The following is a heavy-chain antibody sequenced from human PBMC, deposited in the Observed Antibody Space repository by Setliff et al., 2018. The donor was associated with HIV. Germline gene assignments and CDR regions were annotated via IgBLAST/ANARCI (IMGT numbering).Heavy chain of an antibody. CDR2: VSHTERS. V-gene: IGHV4-34*01. D-gene: IGHD1-26*01. CDR1: GGSFSGHS. CDR3: ARGPWGYNGSYAGLPFDN. J-gene: IGHJ4*02. Sequence: SDTLSLTCALYGGSFSGHSWSWIRQSPGKGLEWVGEVSHTERSNYNPSLRPRVTISLDTSKNQFSLYLRSVTAADTAVYYCARGPWGYNGSYAGLPFDNWGQGKLVTVSS.